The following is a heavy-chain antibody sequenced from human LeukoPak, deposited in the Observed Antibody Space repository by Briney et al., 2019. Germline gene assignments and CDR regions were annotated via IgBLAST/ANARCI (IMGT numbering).Heavy chain of an antibody. CDR2: ISYDGSNK. CDR3: ARDFGKYCSSTSCYHFDY. CDR1: GFTFSTYA. Sequence: GGSLRLSCAASGFTFSTYAMHWVRQAPGKGLEWVAVISYDGSNKYSADSVKGRFTISRDNSKNTLYLQMNSLRAEDTAVYYCARDFGKYCSSTSCYHFDYWGQGTLVTVSS. J-gene: IGHJ4*02. V-gene: IGHV3-30-3*01. D-gene: IGHD2-2*01.